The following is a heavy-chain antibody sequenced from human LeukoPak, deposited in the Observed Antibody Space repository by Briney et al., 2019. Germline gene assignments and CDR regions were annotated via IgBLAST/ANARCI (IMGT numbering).Heavy chain of an antibody. CDR2: IIPIFGTA. Sequence: VASVKVSCKASGGTFSSYAISWVRQAPGQGLEWMGGIIPIFGTANYAQKFQGRVTITADESTSTAYMELSSLRSEDTAVYYCARVPHYYDSSGLDYWGQGTLVTVSS. J-gene: IGHJ4*02. V-gene: IGHV1-69*13. CDR3: ARVPHYYDSSGLDY. D-gene: IGHD3-22*01. CDR1: GGTFSSYA.